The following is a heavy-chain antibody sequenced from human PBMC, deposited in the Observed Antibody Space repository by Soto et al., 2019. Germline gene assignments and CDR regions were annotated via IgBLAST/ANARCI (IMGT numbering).Heavy chain of an antibody. CDR3: ASLGVPGYYFDY. Sequence: QLQLQESGPGLVKPSETLSLTCTVSGGSISSSSYYWGWIRQPPGKGLEWIGSIYYSGSTYYNPSLRSRVTISVDTSKNQFSLKLSSVTAADTAVYYCASLGVPGYYFDYWGQGTLVTVSS. J-gene: IGHJ4*02. CDR1: GGSISSSSYY. D-gene: IGHD3-16*01. CDR2: IYYSGST. V-gene: IGHV4-39*01.